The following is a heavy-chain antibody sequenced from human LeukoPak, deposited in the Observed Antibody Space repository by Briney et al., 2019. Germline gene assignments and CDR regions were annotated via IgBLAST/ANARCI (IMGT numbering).Heavy chain of an antibody. D-gene: IGHD3-10*01. CDR2: IYSGGST. Sequence: GGSLRLSCTASGFTVSSNYMSWVRQAPGKGLEWVSVIYSGGSTYYADSVKGRFTISRDNSKNTLYLQMNSLRAEDTAEYYCARGDYYGSGSLDYWGQGTLVTVSS. CDR1: GFTVSSNY. CDR3: ARGDYYGSGSLDY. V-gene: IGHV3-53*01. J-gene: IGHJ4*02.